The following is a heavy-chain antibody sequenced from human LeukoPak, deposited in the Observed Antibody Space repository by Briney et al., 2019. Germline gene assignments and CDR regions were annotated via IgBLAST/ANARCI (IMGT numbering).Heavy chain of an antibody. CDR3: ARPGNPGTVVPAASGFDP. CDR2: ISAYNGNT. J-gene: IGHJ5*02. Sequence: GASVKVSCKASGYTFTSYGISWVRQAPGQGLEWMGWISAYNGNTNYAQKLQGRVTMTTDTSTSTAYMELRSLRSDDTAVYYCARPGNPGTVVPAASGFDPWGQGTLVTVSS. V-gene: IGHV1-18*01. D-gene: IGHD2-2*01. CDR1: GYTFTSYG.